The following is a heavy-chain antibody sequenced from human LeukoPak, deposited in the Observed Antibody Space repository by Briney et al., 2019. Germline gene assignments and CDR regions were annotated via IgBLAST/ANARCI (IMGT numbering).Heavy chain of an antibody. CDR2: INSDGSST. CDR1: GFTFSSYW. D-gene: IGHD3-3*01. J-gene: IGHJ6*02. V-gene: IGHV3-74*01. CDR3: AREPMGTIFGGYYYYYGMDV. Sequence: GGSLRLSCAASGFTFSSYWMHWVRQAPGKGLVWVSRINSDGSSTSYADSVKGRFTTSRDNAKNTLYLQMNSLRAEDTAVYYCAREPMGTIFGGYYYYYGMDVWGQGTTVTVSS.